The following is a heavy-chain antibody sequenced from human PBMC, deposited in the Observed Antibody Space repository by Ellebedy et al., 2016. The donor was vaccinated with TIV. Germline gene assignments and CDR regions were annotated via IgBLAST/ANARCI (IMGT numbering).Heavy chain of an antibody. CDR1: GGSFSGYY. Sequence: SETLSLTXAVYGGSFSGYYWSWIRQPPGKGLEWIGEINHSGSTNYNPSLKSRVTISVDTSKNQFSLKLSSVTAADTAVYYCATSRYYDILSGYYSDFDYWGRGTLVTVPS. J-gene: IGHJ4*02. CDR2: INHSGST. V-gene: IGHV4-34*01. D-gene: IGHD3-9*01. CDR3: ATSRYYDILSGYYSDFDY.